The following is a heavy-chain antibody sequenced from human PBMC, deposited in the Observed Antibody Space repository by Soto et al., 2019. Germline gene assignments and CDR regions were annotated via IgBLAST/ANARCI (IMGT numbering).Heavy chain of an antibody. Sequence: GESLKSAGKCSGYSFTIYWIGWVLQMPWKGLGWMGIIYPGDSDTRYSPSFQGQVTISADKSIRTAYLQWSSLKASDTAMYYCARLQSPLWYYYYGMDVWGQGTTVTVSS. CDR2: IYPGDSDT. V-gene: IGHV5-51*01. CDR3: ARLQSPLWYYYYGMDV. J-gene: IGHJ6*02. CDR1: GYSFTIYW. D-gene: IGHD3-10*01.